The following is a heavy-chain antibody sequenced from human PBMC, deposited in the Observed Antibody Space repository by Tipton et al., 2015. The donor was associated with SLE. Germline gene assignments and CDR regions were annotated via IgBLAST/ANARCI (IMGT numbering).Heavy chain of an antibody. D-gene: IGHD6-6*01. V-gene: IGHV3-48*03. Sequence: GSLRLSCAASGFTFSSYEMNWVRQAPGKGLEWVSYISSSGSTIYYADSVKGRFTISRDNAKNSLYLQMNSLRAEDTAVYYCARERSSSPGGDYWGQGTLVTVSS. CDR1: GFTFSSYE. CDR3: ARERSSSPGGDY. CDR2: ISSSGSTI. J-gene: IGHJ4*02.